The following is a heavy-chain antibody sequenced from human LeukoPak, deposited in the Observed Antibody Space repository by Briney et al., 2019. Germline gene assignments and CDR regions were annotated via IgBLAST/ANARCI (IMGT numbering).Heavy chain of an antibody. CDR3: ATTPGEGSEYFQY. D-gene: IGHD3-10*01. J-gene: IGHJ1*01. V-gene: IGHV3-43*02. CDR1: GFTFDDYA. Sequence: GGSLRLSCAASGFTFDDYAIDWVRQAPGKGLEWVSLISGGGERTYYTESVKGRFTISRDNSKNTLYLQMNSLRSEDPAFYFCATTPGEGSEYFQYWGRGTLVTVSS. CDR2: ISGGGERT.